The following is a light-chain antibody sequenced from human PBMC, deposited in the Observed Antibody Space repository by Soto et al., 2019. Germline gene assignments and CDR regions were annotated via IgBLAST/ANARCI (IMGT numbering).Light chain of an antibody. J-gene: IGLJ1*01. CDR3: ATWDDSLNGFYV. CDR2: RNN. CDR1: TSNIGSNY. Sequence: QSVLTQPPSASGTPGQGVTISCSGSTSNIGSNYVYWYQQLPGTAPKLLTYRNNQRPSGVPDRFSGSKSGTSASLAISGLRSDDEADYFCATWDDSLNGFYVFGTGTKLTVL. V-gene: IGLV1-47*01.